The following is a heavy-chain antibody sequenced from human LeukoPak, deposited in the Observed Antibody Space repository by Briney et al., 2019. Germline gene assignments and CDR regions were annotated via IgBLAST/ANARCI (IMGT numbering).Heavy chain of an antibody. V-gene: IGHV5-51*01. CDR1: GYSFTSHW. CDR2: IYPGDSDT. J-gene: IGHJ4*02. CDR3: ARKGRDGYNYFDY. Sequence: GESLKISCKGSGYSFTSHWIGWVRQMPGKGLEWMGIIYPGDSDTRYSPSFQGQVTISADKSISTAYLQWSSLKASDTAIYYCARKGRDGYNYFDYWGQGTLVTVSS. D-gene: IGHD5-24*01.